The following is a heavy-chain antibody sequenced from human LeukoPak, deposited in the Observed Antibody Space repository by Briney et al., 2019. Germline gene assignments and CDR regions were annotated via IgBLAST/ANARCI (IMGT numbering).Heavy chain of an antibody. D-gene: IGHD3-3*01. J-gene: IGHJ4*02. CDR3: ARGFWSGSYPYFDY. Sequence: SETLSLTCTVSGYSISSSYYWGWVRQSAGKGLEWIGRIYVSGNTNYNPSLKSRVTMSVDTSKKQFSLKLTSVTAADTAVYYCARGFWSGSYPYFDYWGQGALVTVSS. CDR2: IYVSGNT. V-gene: IGHV4-4*07. CDR1: GYSISSSYY.